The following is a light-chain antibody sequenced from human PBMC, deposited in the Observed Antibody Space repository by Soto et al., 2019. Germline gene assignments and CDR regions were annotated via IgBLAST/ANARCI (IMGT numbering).Light chain of an antibody. CDR1: PSVTNY. V-gene: IGKV3-11*01. CDR3: QQRNICPPVT. Sequence: EIVLTQSPATLSLSPGERVTLSCRASPSVTNYLAWYQQKPGQAPSLLIYGAFNRATGIPARFSGSGSGTAFTHTISSLEPEDFAVYYCQQRNICPPVTFGQGTRLEIK. CDR2: GAF. J-gene: IGKJ5*01.